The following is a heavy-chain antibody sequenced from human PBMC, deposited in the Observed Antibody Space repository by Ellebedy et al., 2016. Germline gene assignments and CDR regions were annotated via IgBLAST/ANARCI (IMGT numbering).Heavy chain of an antibody. CDR2: LSGSGPKT. J-gene: IGHJ2*01. V-gene: IGHV3-23*01. CDR1: GFTFKTYA. CDR3: AKHETDGDYHFDL. D-gene: IGHD2-21*01. Sequence: GGSLRLXCAASGFTFKTYAMSWVRQAPGEGLEWVSTLSGSGPKTYYADSVQGRFTISRDNSKSTLYLQMNSLRAEDTAVYYCAKHETDGDYHFDLWGRGTLVTVSS.